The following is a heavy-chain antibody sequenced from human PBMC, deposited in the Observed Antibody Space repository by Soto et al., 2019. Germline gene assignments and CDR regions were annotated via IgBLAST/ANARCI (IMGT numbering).Heavy chain of an antibody. CDR1: GGTFSSYA. J-gene: IGHJ4*02. V-gene: IGHV1-69*13. Sequence: GASVKVSCKASGGTFSSYAISWVRQAPGQGLEWMGGIIPIFGTANYAQKFQGRVTITADESTSTAYMELSSLRSEDTAVYYCARTASGYSYGVYDYWGQGTLVTVSS. CDR3: ARTASGYSYGVYDY. D-gene: IGHD5-18*01. CDR2: IIPIFGTA.